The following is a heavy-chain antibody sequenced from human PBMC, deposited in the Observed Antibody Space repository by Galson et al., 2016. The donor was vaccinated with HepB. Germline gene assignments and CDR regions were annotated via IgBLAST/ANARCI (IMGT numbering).Heavy chain of an antibody. V-gene: IGHV4-39*01. D-gene: IGHD3-9*01. CDR2: IYYSGRT. J-gene: IGHJ6*02. Sequence: SETLSLTCTVSGGSISSSRYYWGWIRQPPGKGLEWIGGIYYSGRTSSNPFPKSRLSISVDTSKNQFSLKLSSVTAADTAVYYCARQLRDFDWLSGSMDVWGQGTTVTVSS. CDR3: ARQLRDFDWLSGSMDV. CDR1: GGSISSSRYY.